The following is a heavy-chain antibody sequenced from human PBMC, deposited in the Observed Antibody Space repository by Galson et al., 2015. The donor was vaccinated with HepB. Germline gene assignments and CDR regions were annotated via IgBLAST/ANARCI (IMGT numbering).Heavy chain of an antibody. CDR3: ARDCADSSSSYYYYYGMDV. V-gene: IGHV4-31*03. Sequence: TLSLTCTVSGGSISSGGYYWSWIRQHPGKGLEWIGYIYYSGSTYYNPSLKSRVTISVDTSKNQFSLKLSSVTAADTAVYYCARDCADSSSSYYYYYGMDVWGQGTTVTVSS. CDR2: IYYSGST. CDR1: GGSISSGGYY. D-gene: IGHD6-6*01. J-gene: IGHJ6*02.